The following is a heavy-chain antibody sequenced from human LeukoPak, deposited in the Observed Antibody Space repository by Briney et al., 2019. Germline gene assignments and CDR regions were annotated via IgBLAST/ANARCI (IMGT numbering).Heavy chain of an antibody. Sequence: SETLSLTCTVSGGSISSYYWSWIRQPPGKRLEWIGYIYYSGSTNYNPSLKSRVTISVDTSKNQFSLKLSSVTAADTAVYYCARAGTFRAYYCGMDVWGQGTTVTVSS. J-gene: IGHJ6*02. CDR1: GGSISSYY. V-gene: IGHV4-59*01. CDR3: ARAGTFRAYYCGMDV. CDR2: IYYSGST.